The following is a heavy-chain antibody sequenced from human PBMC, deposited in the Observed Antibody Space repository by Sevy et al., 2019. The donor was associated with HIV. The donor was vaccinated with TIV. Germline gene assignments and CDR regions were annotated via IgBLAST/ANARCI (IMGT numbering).Heavy chain of an antibody. CDR1: GYTFTSYD. CDR3: ARGGVPASNTDFDY. Sequence: ASVKVSCKASGYTFTSYDINWVRQATGQGLEWMGWMNPNSGNTGYAKKFQGRVTMTRNTSISTAYMELSSLRSEDTAVYYCARGGVPASNTDFDYWGQGTLVTVSS. J-gene: IGHJ4*02. V-gene: IGHV1-8*01. D-gene: IGHD2-2*01. CDR2: MNPNSGNT.